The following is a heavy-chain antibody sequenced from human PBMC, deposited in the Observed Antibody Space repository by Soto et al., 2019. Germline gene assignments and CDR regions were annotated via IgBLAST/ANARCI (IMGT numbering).Heavy chain of an antibody. J-gene: IGHJ4*02. Sequence: SETLCLTCTVSGGSISSYYWSWIRQPPGKGLEWIGYIYYSGSTNYNPSLKSRVTISVDTSKNQFSLKLSSVTAADTAVYYCARRYGPGFDYWGQGTLVTVSS. V-gene: IGHV4-59*08. CDR2: IYYSGST. CDR1: GGSISSYY. CDR3: ARRYGPGFDY. D-gene: IGHD4-17*01.